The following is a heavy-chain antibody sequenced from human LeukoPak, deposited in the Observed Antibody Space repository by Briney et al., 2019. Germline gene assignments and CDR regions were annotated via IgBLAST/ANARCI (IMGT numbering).Heavy chain of an antibody. J-gene: IGHJ4*02. CDR1: GFTFSSYA. CDR2: ISGSGGST. V-gene: IGHV3-23*01. Sequence: GGSLRLSCAASGFTFSSYAMSWVRQAPGKGREWVSAISGSGGSTYYADSVKGRFTISRDNSKNTLYLQMNSLRAEDTAVYYCAKPKSHYGSGSYYHNWGQGTLVTVSS. D-gene: IGHD3-10*01. CDR3: AKPKSHYGSGSYYHN.